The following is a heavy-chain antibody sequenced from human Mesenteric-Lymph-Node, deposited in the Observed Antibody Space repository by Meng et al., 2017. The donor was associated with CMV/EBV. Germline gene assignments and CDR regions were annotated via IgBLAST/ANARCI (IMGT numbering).Heavy chain of an antibody. D-gene: IGHD3-10*01. Sequence: GESLKISCAASGFTFSRHTMSWVRRAPGKGLEWISSISPSGGSSYFADSVRGRISISRDNSKNTVNLQMNSLRAEDAAMYYCARHEVFRYYYALDVWGQGTAVTVSS. CDR1: GFTFSRHT. V-gene: IGHV3-23*01. J-gene: IGHJ6*02. CDR2: ISPSGGSS. CDR3: ARHEVFRYYYALDV.